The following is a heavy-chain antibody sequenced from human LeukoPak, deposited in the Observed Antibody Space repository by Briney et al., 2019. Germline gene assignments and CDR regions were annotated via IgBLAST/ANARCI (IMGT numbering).Heavy chain of an antibody. CDR3: ARERWYSNYD. CDR2: ISSDSSYI. Sequence: TPGGSLRLSCAASGFNFNTYTMNWVRQAPGKGLEWVSSISSDSSYIYYADAVHGRFTVSRDNAKYSLYLQMNSLRAEDTAVYYCARERWYSNYDWGQGTLVTVSS. J-gene: IGHJ4*02. V-gene: IGHV3-21*01. D-gene: IGHD4-11*01. CDR1: GFNFNTYT.